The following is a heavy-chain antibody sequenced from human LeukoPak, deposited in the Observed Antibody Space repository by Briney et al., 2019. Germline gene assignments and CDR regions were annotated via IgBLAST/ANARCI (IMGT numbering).Heavy chain of an antibody. J-gene: IGHJ4*02. CDR2: ISYEGSNK. CDR3: AKSSCSSTSCSRIDY. D-gene: IGHD2-2*01. V-gene: IGHV3-30*18. Sequence: GGSLRLSCAASGFTFSSYGMHWVRQAPGKGLEWVAVISYEGSNKYYADSVKGRFTISRDNSKNTLYLQMNSLRAEDTAVYYCAKSSCSSTSCSRIDYWGQGTLVTVSS. CDR1: GFTFSSYG.